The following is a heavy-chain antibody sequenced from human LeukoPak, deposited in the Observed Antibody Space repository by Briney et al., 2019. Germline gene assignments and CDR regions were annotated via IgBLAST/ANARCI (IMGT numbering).Heavy chain of an antibody. CDR1: GFTFSSYA. V-gene: IGHV3-30-3*01. CDR2: ISYDGSNK. CDR3: ARGPSSSWFSDYYYYGMDV. D-gene: IGHD6-13*01. Sequence: GGSLRLSCAASGFTFSSYAMHWVRQAPGKGLEWVAVISYDGSNKYYADSVKGRFTISRDNSKNTLYLQMNSLRAEDTAVYYCARGPSSSWFSDYYYYGMDVWGQGTTVTVSS. J-gene: IGHJ6*02.